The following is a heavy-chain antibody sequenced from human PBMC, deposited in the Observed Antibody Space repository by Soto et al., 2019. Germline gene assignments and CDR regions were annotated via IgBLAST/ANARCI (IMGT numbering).Heavy chain of an antibody. J-gene: IGHJ4*02. D-gene: IGHD6-19*01. CDR1: VYTFTSYA. Sequence: ASVTVSCKASVYTFTSYAMHWVRQAPGQRLEWMGWINAGNGNTKYSQKFQGRVTITRDTSASTAYMELSSLRSEDTAVYYCARGFLWLVIDYWGQGTLVTVSS. CDR3: ARGFLWLVIDY. CDR2: INAGNGNT. V-gene: IGHV1-3*01.